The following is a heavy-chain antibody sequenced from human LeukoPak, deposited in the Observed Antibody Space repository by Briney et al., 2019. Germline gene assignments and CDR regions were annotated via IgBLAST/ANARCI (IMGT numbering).Heavy chain of an antibody. CDR2: MNPNSGNT. CDR3: ARAGVVPAATGDY. CDR1: GYTFTSYD. J-gene: IGHJ4*02. Sequence: GASVKVSCKASGYTFTSYDINWVRQATGQGLEWMGWMNPNSGNTGYAQKFQGRVTITRNTSISTAYMELSSLRSEDTAVYYCARAGVVPAATGDYWGQGTLVTVSS. D-gene: IGHD2-2*01. V-gene: IGHV1-8*03.